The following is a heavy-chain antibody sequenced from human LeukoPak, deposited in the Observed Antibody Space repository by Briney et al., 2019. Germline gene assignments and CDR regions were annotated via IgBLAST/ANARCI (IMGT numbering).Heavy chain of an antibody. J-gene: IGHJ4*01. V-gene: IGHV3-73*01. D-gene: IGHD5-18*01. Sequence: PGGSLRLSCAASGFTFSDSAMHWVRQASGTGLEWVARIRSKANTYAASYAASVKGRFTISRDDSKNTASLQMNSLKTEDTAVYYCMATGDSYGLFDYRGHGTLVTVSS. CDR2: IRSKANTYAA. CDR1: GFTFSDSA. CDR3: MATGDSYGLFDY.